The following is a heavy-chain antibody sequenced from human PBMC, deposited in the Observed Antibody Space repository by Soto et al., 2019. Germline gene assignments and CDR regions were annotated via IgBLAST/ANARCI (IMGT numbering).Heavy chain of an antibody. D-gene: IGHD6-19*01. J-gene: IGHJ3*02. CDR2: ISWNSGSI. V-gene: IGHV3-9*01. CDR3: ATDNSSDSGAAFDI. CDR1: GFTFDDYA. Sequence: EVQLVESGGGLVQPGRSLRLSCAASGFTFDDYAMHWVRQAPGKGLEWVSGISWNSGSIGYADSVKGRFTISRDNAKNSLYLQMNSLRAEDTALYYCATDNSSDSGAAFDIWGQGTMVTVSS.